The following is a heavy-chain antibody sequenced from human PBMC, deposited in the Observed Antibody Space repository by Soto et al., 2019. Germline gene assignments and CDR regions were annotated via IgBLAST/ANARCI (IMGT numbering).Heavy chain of an antibody. D-gene: IGHD6-6*01. CDR2: ISGSDDST. V-gene: IGHV3-23*01. Sequence: EVQLLESGGGLVQPGESLRLSCAASGFTFSSYAMSWVRQAPGKGLEWVSVISGSDDSTYYADSVKGRFTISRDNSKNTLYLQMNSLSAEDMAVYYCAKRSSSSTFDYWGQGTLVTVSS. CDR3: AKRSSSSTFDY. CDR1: GFTFSSYA. J-gene: IGHJ4*02.